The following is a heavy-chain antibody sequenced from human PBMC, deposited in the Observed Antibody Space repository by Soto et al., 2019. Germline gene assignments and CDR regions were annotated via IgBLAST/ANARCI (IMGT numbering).Heavy chain of an antibody. CDR3: AREATVVSGGFDY. J-gene: IGHJ4*02. CDR2: ISYDGSNK. D-gene: IGHD4-17*01. Sequence: QVQLVASGGGVVQPGRSLRLSCAASGFTFSSYAMHWVRQAPGKGLEWVAVISYDGSNKYYADSVKGRFTISRDNSKNTLYLQMNSLRAEDTAVYYCAREATVVSGGFDYWGQGTLVTVSS. CDR1: GFTFSSYA. V-gene: IGHV3-30-3*01.